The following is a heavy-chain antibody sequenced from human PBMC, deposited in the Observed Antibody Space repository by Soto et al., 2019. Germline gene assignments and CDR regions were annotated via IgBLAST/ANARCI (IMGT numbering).Heavy chain of an antibody. CDR3: ARGGYCLHTSCYGLDI. CDR1: GHTFMTSD. V-gene: IGHV1-18*01. CDR2: ISGYNGNT. Sequence: QVHLVQSGAEVKKPGASVQVSCKASGHTFMTSDFFWVRQAPGQGLEWMGGISGYNGNTNYTQKLQGRVTMTRDTSTSTACMELRSLRSDDTAVYYCARGGYCLHTSCYGLDIWGQGTMVTVSS. D-gene: IGHD2-2*01. J-gene: IGHJ3*02.